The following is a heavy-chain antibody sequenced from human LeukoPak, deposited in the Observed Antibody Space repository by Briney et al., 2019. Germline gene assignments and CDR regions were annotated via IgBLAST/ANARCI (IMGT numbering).Heavy chain of an antibody. D-gene: IGHD6-19*01. J-gene: IGHJ4*02. Sequence: GGSLRLSCAASGFTFSSYAMSWVRQAPGKGLEWVSAISGSGGTAYYADSVKGRFTISRNNSKNTLYLQMNSLRAEDTAVYYCAKDREYSSGWYKGYYFDYWGQGTLVTVSS. CDR1: GFTFSSYA. V-gene: IGHV3-23*01. CDR2: ISGSGGTA. CDR3: AKDREYSSGWYKGYYFDY.